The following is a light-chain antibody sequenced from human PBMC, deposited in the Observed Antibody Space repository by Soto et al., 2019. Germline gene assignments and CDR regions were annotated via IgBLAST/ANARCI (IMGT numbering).Light chain of an antibody. Sequence: QSALTQPASVSGSPGQSITISCTGTSSDVGTYNYVSWYQLHPGEAPKLIIFEVTNRPSGVSNRFSGSKSGNTASLTISGLQSADETDYYCSSYTSLSTVVFGTGTKLTVL. J-gene: IGLJ1*01. CDR2: EVT. CDR3: SSYTSLSTVV. CDR1: SSDVGTYNY. V-gene: IGLV2-14*01.